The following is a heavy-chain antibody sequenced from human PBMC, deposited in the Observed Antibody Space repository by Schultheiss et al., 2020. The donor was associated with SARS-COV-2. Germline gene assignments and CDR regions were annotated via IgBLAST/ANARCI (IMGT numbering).Heavy chain of an antibody. V-gene: IGHV4-4*07. J-gene: IGHJ5*02. CDR2: IYSSGST. CDR3: ARATMIVVNPNWFDP. D-gene: IGHD3-22*01. CDR1: GGSISSYY. Sequence: SETLSLTCTVSGGSISSYYWNWIRQPAGKGLEWIGRIYSSGSTNYNPSLKSRVTMSVDTSKNQFSLKLSSVTAADTAVYYCARATMIVVNPNWFDPWGQGTLVTVSS.